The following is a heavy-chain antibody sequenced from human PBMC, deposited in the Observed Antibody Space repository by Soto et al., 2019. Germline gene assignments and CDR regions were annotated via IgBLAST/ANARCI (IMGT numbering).Heavy chain of an antibody. Sequence: SETLSLTCTVSGGSMSSSNWWNWVRQPPGKGLEWIGEAHHSGRTNYNPSLKSRVTISVDKSKNHFSLKLSSVTAADTAVYYCARSEATVLDNWGQGILVTVS. CDR3: ARSEATVLDN. D-gene: IGHD4-17*01. CDR2: AHHSGRT. V-gene: IGHV4-4*02. CDR1: GGSMSSSNW. J-gene: IGHJ4*02.